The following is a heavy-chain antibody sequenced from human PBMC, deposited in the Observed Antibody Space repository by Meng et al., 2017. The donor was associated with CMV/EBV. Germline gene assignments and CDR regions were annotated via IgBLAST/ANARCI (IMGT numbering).Heavy chain of an antibody. CDR3: AREVVPAAMMNYFDY. CDR1: GYSFTSYW. J-gene: IGHJ4*02. Sequence: GESLKISCKGSGYSFTSYWIGWVRQMPGKSLEWMGIIYPGDSDTRYSPSFQGQVTISADKSISTAYLQWSSLKASDTAMYYCAREVVPAAMMNYFDYWGQGTLVTVSS. V-gene: IGHV5-51*01. CDR2: IYPGDSDT. D-gene: IGHD2-2*01.